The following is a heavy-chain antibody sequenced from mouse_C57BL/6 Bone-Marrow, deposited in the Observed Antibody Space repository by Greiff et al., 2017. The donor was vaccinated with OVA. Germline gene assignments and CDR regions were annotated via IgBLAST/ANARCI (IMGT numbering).Heavy chain of an antibody. D-gene: IGHD2-4*01. J-gene: IGHJ2*01. CDR2: IDPNSGGT. CDR3: ARKGGLRAATGNYFDY. CDR1: GYTFTSYW. V-gene: IGHV1-62-3*01. Sequence: VQLQQPGAELVKPGASVKLSCKASGYTFTSYWMHWVKQRPGRGLEWIGRIDPNSGGTKYNEKFKSKATLTVDTSSSTAYMQLSSLTSEDSAVYYCARKGGLRAATGNYFDYWGQGTTLTVSS.